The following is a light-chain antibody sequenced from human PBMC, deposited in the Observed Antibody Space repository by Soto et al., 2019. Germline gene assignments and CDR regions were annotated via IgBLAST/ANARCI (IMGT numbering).Light chain of an antibody. CDR1: SSDVGAYNF. CDR3: SSYTSSATYD. CDR2: EVS. J-gene: IGLJ1*01. V-gene: IGLV2-14*01. Sequence: QSALTQPASVSGSPGQSITISCTGTSSDVGAYNFVSWYQQTPGKAPKLMIYEVSNRPSGVSNRFSGSKSGNTASLTISGLQAEDEADYYCSSYTSSATYDFGTGTKVTVL.